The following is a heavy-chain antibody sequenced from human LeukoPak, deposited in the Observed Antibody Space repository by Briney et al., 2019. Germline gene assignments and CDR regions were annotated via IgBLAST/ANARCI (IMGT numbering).Heavy chain of an antibody. CDR2: IYPGDSDT. CDR3: ARQDFWSGYSSDV. Sequence: GESLKISCKGSGYSFTRYWIGWVRQLPGKGLEWMGIIYPGDSDTRYSPSFQGQVTISADKSISTAYLQWSSLKASDTAMYYCARQDFWSGYSSDVWGQGTTVTVSS. J-gene: IGHJ6*02. V-gene: IGHV5-51*01. D-gene: IGHD3-3*01. CDR1: GYSFTRYW.